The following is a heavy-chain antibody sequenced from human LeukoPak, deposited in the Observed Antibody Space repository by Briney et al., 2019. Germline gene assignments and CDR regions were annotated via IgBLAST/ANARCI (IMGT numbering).Heavy chain of an antibody. V-gene: IGHV3-30*02. CDR1: GFTFSSYG. Sequence: GGSLRLSCAASGFTFSSYGMHWVRQAPGKGLEWVAFIRYDGSNKYYADSVKGRFTISRDNSKNTLYLQMNSLRAEDTAVYYCAKDRYVDPSRIPSPLMDVWGKGTTVTVSS. CDR3: AKDRYVDPSRIPSPLMDV. CDR2: IRYDGSNK. J-gene: IGHJ6*03. D-gene: IGHD1-1*01.